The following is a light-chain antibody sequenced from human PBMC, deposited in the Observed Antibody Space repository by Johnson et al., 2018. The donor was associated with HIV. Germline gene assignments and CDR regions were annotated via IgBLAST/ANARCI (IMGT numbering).Light chain of an antibody. Sequence: QSVLTQPPSVSAAPGQKVTISCSGSSSNIGNNYVSWYQQLPGTAPKLLIYDNNKRPSGIPDRFSGSKSGTSATLGITGLQTGDAADYYCGTWDSSWGVFGTGTKVTVL. CDR1: SSNIGNNY. CDR2: DNN. CDR3: GTWDSSWGV. V-gene: IGLV1-51*01. J-gene: IGLJ1*01.